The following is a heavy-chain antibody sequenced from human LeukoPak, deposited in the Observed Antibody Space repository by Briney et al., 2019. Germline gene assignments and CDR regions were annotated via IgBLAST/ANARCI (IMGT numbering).Heavy chain of an antibody. CDR2: IIPIFGTA. CDR1: GYTFTSYA. V-gene: IGHV1-69*13. J-gene: IGHJ4*02. D-gene: IGHD1-26*01. Sequence: ASVKVSCKASGYTFTSYAISWVRQAPGQGLEWMGGIIPIFGTANYAQKFQGRVTITADESTSTAYMELSSLRSEDTAVYYCARTRPAWELFDYWGQGTLVTVSS. CDR3: ARTRPAWELFDY.